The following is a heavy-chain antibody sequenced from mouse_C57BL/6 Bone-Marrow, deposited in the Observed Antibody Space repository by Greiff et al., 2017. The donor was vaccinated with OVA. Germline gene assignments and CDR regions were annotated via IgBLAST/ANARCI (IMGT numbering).Heavy chain of an antibody. CDR2: IDPANGNT. CDR1: GFNIKNTY. J-gene: IGHJ1*03. V-gene: IGHV14-3*01. Sequence: DVKLVESVAELVRPGASVKLSCTASGFNIKNTYMHWVKQRPEQGLEWIGRIDPANGNTKYAPKFQGKATITADTSSNTAYLQLSSLTSEDTAIYYCAAYGNYPYWYFDVWGTGTTVTVSS. CDR3: AAYGNYPYWYFDV. D-gene: IGHD2-1*01.